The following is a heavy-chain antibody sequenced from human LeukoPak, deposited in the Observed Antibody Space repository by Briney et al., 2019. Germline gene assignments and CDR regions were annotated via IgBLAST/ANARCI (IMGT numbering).Heavy chain of an antibody. D-gene: IGHD6-13*01. CDR1: GFTFRTYG. J-gene: IGHJ6*02. CDR3: AKGRSRSLYYCDSDIDV. CDR2: ISYDGSNK. Sequence: GGSLRLSCAASGFTFRTYGMHWVRQAPGKGLEWVAVISYDGSNKYYADSVKGRFTISRDNAKNTLYLQMDSLRAEDTAVYYCAKGRSRSLYYCDSDIDVWGQGTTVTVSS. V-gene: IGHV3-30*18.